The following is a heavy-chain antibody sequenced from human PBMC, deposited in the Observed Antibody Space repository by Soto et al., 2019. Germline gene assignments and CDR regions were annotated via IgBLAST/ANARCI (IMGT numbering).Heavy chain of an antibody. J-gene: IGHJ5*02. CDR2: ISAYNGNT. Sequence: ASVKVSCKASGYTFTSYGISWVRQAPGQGLEWMGWISAYNGNTNYAQKLQGRVTMTTDTSTSTAYMELRSLRSDDTAVYYCARGRYYDSSGYYSTCFDPWGQGTLVTVSS. V-gene: IGHV1-18*01. CDR1: GYTFTSYG. CDR3: ARGRYYDSSGYYSTCFDP. D-gene: IGHD3-22*01.